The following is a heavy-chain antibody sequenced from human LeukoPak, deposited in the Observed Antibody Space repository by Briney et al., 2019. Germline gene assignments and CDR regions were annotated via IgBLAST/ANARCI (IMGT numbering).Heavy chain of an antibody. CDR2: ISGGGYTT. V-gene: IGHV3-23*01. CDR1: GFPFTTFA. CDR3: AKDQRP. Sequence: PGGSLRLPWAAPGFPFTTFAMAWVPQAPKKGLEWVSAISGGGYTTYYADSEKGRFTISRDNSKNTLYLQMNSLTVDDTAVYYCAKDQRPWGQGILVTVSS. J-gene: IGHJ5*02.